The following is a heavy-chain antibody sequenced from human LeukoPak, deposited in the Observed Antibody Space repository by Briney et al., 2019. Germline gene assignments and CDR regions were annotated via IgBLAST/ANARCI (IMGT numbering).Heavy chain of an antibody. D-gene: IGHD2-2*01. CDR2: IGNSATRT. V-gene: IGHV3-23*01. CDR1: GFIYSNYA. CDR3: AKEYAGSRAFDS. Sequence: GGSLRLSCAASGFIYSNYARNWVRQAPAKGLQWVSVIGNSATRTYYADSVKGRFTISRDNSKNTLYLQMTNLRAEDTAVYYCAKEYAGSRAFDSWGQGTLVTVSS. J-gene: IGHJ4*02.